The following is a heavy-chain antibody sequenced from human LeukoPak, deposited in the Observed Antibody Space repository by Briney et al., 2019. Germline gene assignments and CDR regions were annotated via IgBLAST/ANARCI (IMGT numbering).Heavy chain of an antibody. CDR2: IASTGTLV. Sequence: RGGSLRLSCVASGFTFSDYYMSWIRQAPGKGLEWVSYIASTGTLVDYEDSVKGRFTISRDNAKNSLYLQMNSLRVEDTAVYYCARESVRNYVGRGAFDIWGQGTMVTVSS. CDR3: ARESVRNYVGRGAFDI. CDR1: GFTFSDYY. J-gene: IGHJ3*02. V-gene: IGHV3-11*04. D-gene: IGHD1-7*01.